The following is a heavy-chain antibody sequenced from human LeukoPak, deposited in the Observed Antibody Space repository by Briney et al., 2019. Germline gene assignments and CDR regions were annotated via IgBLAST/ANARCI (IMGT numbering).Heavy chain of an antibody. Sequence: RASVKVSCKASGYTFTSYDINWVRQATGQGLEWMGWMNPNSGNTGYAQKFQGRVTMTRNTSISTAYMELGSLRSEKTAVYYCARQVRLGSRAIDYWGQGTLVTVSS. CDR1: GYTFTSYD. CDR3: ARQVRLGSRAIDY. V-gene: IGHV1-8*01. D-gene: IGHD6-13*01. J-gene: IGHJ4*02. CDR2: MNPNSGNT.